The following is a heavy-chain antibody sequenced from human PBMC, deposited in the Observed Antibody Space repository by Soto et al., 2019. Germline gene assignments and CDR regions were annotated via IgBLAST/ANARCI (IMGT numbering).Heavy chain of an antibody. D-gene: IGHD3-3*01. CDR2: INAGNGNT. J-gene: IGHJ4*02. V-gene: IGHV1-3*01. Sequence: SVKVSCKASGYTFTSYAMHWVRQAPGQRLEWMGWINAGNGNTKSSQKFQGRVTITRDTSASTAYMELSSLRSEDTAVYYCARTSGYYFYDYWGQGTLVTVSS. CDR3: ARTSGYYFYDY. CDR1: GYTFTSYA.